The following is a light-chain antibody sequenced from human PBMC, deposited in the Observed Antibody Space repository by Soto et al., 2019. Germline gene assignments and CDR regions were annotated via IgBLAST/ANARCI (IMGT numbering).Light chain of an antibody. Sequence: SYELTQPSSVSVSPGQTARITCSGDVLAKKYGRWFQQKPGQAPVTVIYKDSERPSGIPERFHGSSSGTTVTLTISGAQVEDEAYYYCYSEADNNLVFGGGTKVTVL. CDR3: YSEADNNLV. CDR2: KDS. J-gene: IGLJ2*01. V-gene: IGLV3-27*01. CDR1: VLAKKY.